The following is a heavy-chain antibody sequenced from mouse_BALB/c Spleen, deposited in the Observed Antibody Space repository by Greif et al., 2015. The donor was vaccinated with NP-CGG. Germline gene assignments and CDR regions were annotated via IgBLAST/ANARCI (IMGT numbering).Heavy chain of an antibody. CDR2: ISSGSSTI. V-gene: IGHV5-17*02. CDR1: GFTFSSFG. J-gene: IGHJ4*01. CDR3: ARSIYYDYDGLAMDY. Sequence: DVMLVESGGGLVQPGGSRKLSCAASGFTFSSFGMHWVRQAPEKGLEWVAYISSGSSTIYYADTVKGRFTISRDNPKNTLFLQMTSLRSEDTAMYYCARSIYYDYDGLAMDYWGQGTSVTVSS. D-gene: IGHD2-4*01.